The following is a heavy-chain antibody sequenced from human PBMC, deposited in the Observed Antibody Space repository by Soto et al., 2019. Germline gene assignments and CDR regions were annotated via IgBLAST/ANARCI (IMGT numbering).Heavy chain of an antibody. CDR1: XXXXXXXXXX. CDR2: IYYSGST. D-gene: IGHD1-26*01. Sequence: QVQLQESGPGLVKPSQTRSVTCXXXXXXXXXXXXXXXXXXXPTRKGLEWIGYIYYSGSTNYNPXXXXRXXXXXXXXXXXXXXXXXXXXXAXTXVYYCARIVESGYTIDFDLWGRGTLVTVSS. J-gene: IGHJ2*01. CDR3: ARIVESGYTIDFDL. V-gene: IGHV4-30-4*01.